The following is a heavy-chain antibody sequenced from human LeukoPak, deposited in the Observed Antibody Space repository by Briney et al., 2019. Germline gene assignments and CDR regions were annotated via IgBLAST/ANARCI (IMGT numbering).Heavy chain of an antibody. CDR3: AKDRVNTVTTFRYWYFDL. D-gene: IGHD4-17*01. J-gene: IGHJ2*01. Sequence: GGSLRLSCAASGFTFSSYAMSWVRQAPGKGLEWVSAISGSGGSTYYADSVKGRFTISRDNSKNTLYLQMNSLRAEDTAVYYCAKDRVNTVTTFRYWYFDLWGGGTLVTVSS. CDR2: ISGSGGST. CDR1: GFTFSSYA. V-gene: IGHV3-23*01.